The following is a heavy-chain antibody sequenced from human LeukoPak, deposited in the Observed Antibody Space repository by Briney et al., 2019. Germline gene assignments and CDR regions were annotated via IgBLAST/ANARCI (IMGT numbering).Heavy chain of an antibody. J-gene: IGHJ4*02. CDR1: GFTFDDYA. CDR2: ISGDGGST. D-gene: IGHD2-8*01. V-gene: IGHV3-43*02. Sequence: GGSLRLYCAASGFTFDDYAMHWVRQAPGKGLEWVSLISGDGGSTYYADSVKGRFTISRDNSKNSLYLQMNSLRTEDTALYYCAKDIGYYCTNGVCYTGGIDYWSQGTLVTVSS. CDR3: AKDIGYYCTNGVCYTGGIDY.